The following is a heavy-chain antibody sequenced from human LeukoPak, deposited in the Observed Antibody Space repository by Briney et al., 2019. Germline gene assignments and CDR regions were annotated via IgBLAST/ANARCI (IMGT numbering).Heavy chain of an antibody. CDR1: GGSISSYY. J-gene: IGHJ4*02. V-gene: IGHV4-59*01. D-gene: IGHD3-22*01. CDR2: IYYSGST. CDR3: ARDRAGGYYDSSGYFDY. Sequence: ASETLSLTCTVSGGSISSYYWSWIRQPPGKGLEWIGYIYYSGSTNYNPSLKSRVTISVDTSKNQFSLKLSSVTAADAAVYYCARDRAGGYYDSSGYFDYWGQGTLVTVSS.